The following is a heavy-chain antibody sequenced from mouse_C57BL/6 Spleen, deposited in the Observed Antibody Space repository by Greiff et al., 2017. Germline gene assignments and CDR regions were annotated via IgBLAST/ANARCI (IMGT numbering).Heavy chain of an antibody. V-gene: IGHV14-1*01. Sequence: VQLQQSGAELVRPGASVKLSCTASGFNIKDYYMHWVKQRPEQGLAWIGRIDPEDGDTEYAPKFQGKATMTADTSSNTAYLQLSSLTSEDTAVYYCTTAYSNYGDWYFDVWGTGTTVTVSS. CDR3: TTAYSNYGDWYFDV. D-gene: IGHD2-5*01. J-gene: IGHJ1*03. CDR2: IDPEDGDT. CDR1: GFNIKDYY.